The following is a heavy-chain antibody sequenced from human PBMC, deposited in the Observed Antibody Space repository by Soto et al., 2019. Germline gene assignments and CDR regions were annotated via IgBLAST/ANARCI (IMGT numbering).Heavy chain of an antibody. CDR1: GFTVSSNY. D-gene: IGHD5-12*01. CDR2: IYSGGST. Sequence: GGSLRLSCAASGFTVSSNYMSWVRQAPGKGLEWVSVIYSGGSTYYADSVKGRFTISRDNSKNTLYLQMNSLRAEDTAVYYCARMYGGYSQTEHERFDYWGQGTLVTVSS. V-gene: IGHV3-53*01. J-gene: IGHJ4*02. CDR3: ARMYGGYSQTEHERFDY.